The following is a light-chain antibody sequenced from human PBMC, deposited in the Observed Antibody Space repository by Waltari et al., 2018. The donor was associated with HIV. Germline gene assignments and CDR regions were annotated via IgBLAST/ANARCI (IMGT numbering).Light chain of an antibody. CDR2: RVN. J-gene: IGLJ1*01. V-gene: IGLV1-47*01. Sequence: QPVLTQPPSASGTPGQRVTISCSGSSSNIGDNYVYWYQQLPDTAPKLLTYRVNQRPSGVPDRFSGSKSDTSASRAISGLRSDDEADYYCAAWDDSLSGYVFGTGTKVTVL. CDR3: AAWDDSLSGYV. CDR1: SSNIGDNY.